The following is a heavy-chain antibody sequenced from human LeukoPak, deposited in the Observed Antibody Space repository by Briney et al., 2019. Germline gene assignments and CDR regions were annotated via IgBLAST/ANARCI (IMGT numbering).Heavy chain of an antibody. V-gene: IGHV3-30*04. CDR2: ISYDGSNK. CDR3: ARREAYCSGGSCYSNYYYYGMDV. Sequence: PGRSLGRSCAASGFTFSSYAMHWVRQAPGKGLEWVAVISYDGSNKYYADSVKGRFTISRDNSKNTLYLQMNSLRAEDTAVYYCARREAYCSGGSCYSNYYYYGMDVWGQGTTVTVSS. CDR1: GFTFSSYA. J-gene: IGHJ6*02. D-gene: IGHD2-15*01.